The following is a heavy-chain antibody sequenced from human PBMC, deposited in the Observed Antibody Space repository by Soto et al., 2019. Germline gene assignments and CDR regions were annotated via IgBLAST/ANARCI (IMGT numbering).Heavy chain of an antibody. CDR1: GFTFSSYW. D-gene: IGHD2-15*01. J-gene: IGHJ3*02. CDR3: ARDCSGGSCRAAFDI. CDR2: IKQDGSEK. Sequence: PGGSLRLSCAASGFTFSSYWMSWVRQAPGKGLEWVANIKQDGSEKYYVDSVKGRFTISRDNAKNSLYLQMNSLRAEDTAVYYYARDCSGGSCRAAFDIWGQGTMVTVSS. V-gene: IGHV3-7*01.